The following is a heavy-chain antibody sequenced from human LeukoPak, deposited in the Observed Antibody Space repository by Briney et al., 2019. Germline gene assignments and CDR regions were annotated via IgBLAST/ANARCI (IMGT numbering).Heavy chain of an antibody. V-gene: IGHV1-2*02. CDR2: INPNSGGT. J-gene: IGHJ4*02. CDR3: ARVYGDHYGSGVIDY. CDR1: GYTFTDYY. D-gene: IGHD3-10*01. Sequence: ASVKVSCKASGYTFTDYYMHWVRQAPGQGLEWMGWINPNSGGTNYAQKFQGRVTMTRDTSISTAYMELSRLRPDDTAVYYCARVYGDHYGSGVIDYWGQGTLVTISS.